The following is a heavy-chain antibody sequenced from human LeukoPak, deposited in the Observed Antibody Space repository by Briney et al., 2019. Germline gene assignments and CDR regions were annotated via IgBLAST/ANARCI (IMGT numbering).Heavy chain of an antibody. Sequence: GGSLRLSCAASGFTFSSYAMSWVRQVPGKGLEWVSVISGSGDNTYYADSVKGRFTISRDNSKNTLYLQMNSLRAEDTAVYYCAKVRYDSSGYQSPYFDYWGQGILVTVSS. D-gene: IGHD3-22*01. J-gene: IGHJ4*02. CDR3: AKVRYDSSGYQSPYFDY. CDR2: ISGSGDNT. CDR1: GFTFSSYA. V-gene: IGHV3-23*01.